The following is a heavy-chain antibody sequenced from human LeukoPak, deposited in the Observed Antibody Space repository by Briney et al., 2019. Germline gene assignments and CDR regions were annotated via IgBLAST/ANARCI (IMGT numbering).Heavy chain of an antibody. D-gene: IGHD6-13*01. V-gene: IGHV3-23*01. CDR2: ISGSGRST. CDR3: VKASSSSWSSFDY. J-gene: IGHJ4*02. CDR1: ESTFITYA. Sequence: GGSLRLSCAASESTFITYAMNWVRQAPGKGLEWVATISGSGRSTYYADSVKGRFTISRDNSRHTLFLQMASLRAEDTAVYYCVKASSSSWSSFDYWGQGTLVTVSS.